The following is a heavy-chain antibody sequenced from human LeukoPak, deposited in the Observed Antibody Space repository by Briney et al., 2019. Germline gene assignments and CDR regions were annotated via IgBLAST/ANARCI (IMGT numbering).Heavy chain of an antibody. CDR3: ARQVRDFWSGHRGDYFDY. Sequence: PGGSLRLSCAASGFTFSSYEMNWVRQAPGKGPEWVSYISSSGSTIYYADSVKGRFTISRDNAKNSLYLQMNSLRAEDTAVYYCARQVRDFWSGHRGDYFDYWGQGTLVTVSS. D-gene: IGHD3-3*01. V-gene: IGHV3-48*03. CDR1: GFTFSSYE. CDR2: ISSSGSTI. J-gene: IGHJ4*02.